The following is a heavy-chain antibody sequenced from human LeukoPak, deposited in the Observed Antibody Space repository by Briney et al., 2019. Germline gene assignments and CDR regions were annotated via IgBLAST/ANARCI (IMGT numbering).Heavy chain of an antibody. D-gene: IGHD3-22*01. CDR2: ISCSCGST. J-gene: IGHJ1*01. CDR3: AKDRVGYYDSSGYYLPAEYFQD. CDR1: GFTFSSYA. V-gene: IGHV3-23*01. Sequence: GGSLRLSCTASGFTFSSYAMSWVRQAPGKGLEWVSGISCSCGSTYYADSVKGRFPISRDNSKSTLYLQMNSLRAEDTAVYYCAKDRVGYYDSSGYYLPAEYFQDWGQGTLVTVSS.